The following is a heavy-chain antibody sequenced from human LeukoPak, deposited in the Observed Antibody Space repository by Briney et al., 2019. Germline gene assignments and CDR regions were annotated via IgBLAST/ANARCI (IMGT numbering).Heavy chain of an antibody. D-gene: IGHD6-13*01. CDR3: ARDQASDSWYRGWFDP. Sequence: SVKVSCKASGGTFSSYAISWVRQAPGQGPEWMGRIIPIFGIANYAQKFQGRVTITADKSTSTAYMELSSLRSEDTAVYYCARDQASDSWYRGWFDPWGQGTLVTVSS. V-gene: IGHV1-69*17. J-gene: IGHJ5*02. CDR1: GGTFSSYA. CDR2: IIPIFGIA.